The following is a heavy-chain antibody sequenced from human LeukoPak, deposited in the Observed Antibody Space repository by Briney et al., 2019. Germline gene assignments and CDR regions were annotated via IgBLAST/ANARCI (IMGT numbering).Heavy chain of an antibody. CDR3: ARVPLFYYYYDSSGYRYAFDI. V-gene: IGHV4-31*03. D-gene: IGHD3-22*01. CDR2: IYYSGST. CDR1: GGSISSGGYY. J-gene: IGHJ3*02. Sequence: PSQTLSLTCTVSGGSISSGGYYWSWIPQHPGKGLEWIGYIYYSGSTYYNPSLKSRVTISVDTSKNQCSLKLSSVTAADTAVYYCARVPLFYYYYDSSGYRYAFDIWGQGTMVTVSS.